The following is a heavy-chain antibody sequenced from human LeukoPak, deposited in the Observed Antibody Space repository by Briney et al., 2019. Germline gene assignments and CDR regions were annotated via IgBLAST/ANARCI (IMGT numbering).Heavy chain of an antibody. J-gene: IGHJ4*02. CDR3: ARDLAWGAFDY. CDR1: GFTFSKHG. V-gene: IGHV3-23*01. Sequence: GGSLRLSCGASGFTFSKHGMNWVRQAPGKGLEWLSGVSPPGGGTYYADSVKGRFTISRDDSKNTLSLQMNSLRVEDTAVYYCARDLAWGAFDYWGQGTLVTVSS. CDR2: VSPPGGGT. D-gene: IGHD7-27*01.